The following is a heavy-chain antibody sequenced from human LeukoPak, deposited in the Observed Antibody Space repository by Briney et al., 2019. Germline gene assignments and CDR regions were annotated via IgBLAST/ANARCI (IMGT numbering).Heavy chain of an antibody. CDR3: ARHDPGGFDL. CDR2: ISNSGST. Sequence: SETLSLTCTVSGGSINGNHWSWIRQPPGNELEWIGYISNSGSTNYNPSLKSQVTVSADTSKNQLSLRLSSVTDTDTATYYCARHDPGGFDLWGQGILVTVSS. CDR1: GGSINGNH. V-gene: IGHV4-59*08. D-gene: IGHD3-10*01. J-gene: IGHJ4*02.